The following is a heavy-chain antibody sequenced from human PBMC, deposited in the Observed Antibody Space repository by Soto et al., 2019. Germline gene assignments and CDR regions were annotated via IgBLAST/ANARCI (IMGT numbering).Heavy chain of an antibody. Sequence: GGSLRLSCAASGFTFSNHVMSWVRQAPGKGPEWVASIKCRGDNTYYADSVRGRFTISRDNSKNTLYLQMNSLRAEDTAVYYCARSLLLGAYYYGMDVWGQGTTVTVSS. J-gene: IGHJ6*02. D-gene: IGHD2-15*01. V-gene: IGHV3-23*01. CDR2: IKCRGDNT. CDR3: ARSLLLGAYYYGMDV. CDR1: GFTFSNHV.